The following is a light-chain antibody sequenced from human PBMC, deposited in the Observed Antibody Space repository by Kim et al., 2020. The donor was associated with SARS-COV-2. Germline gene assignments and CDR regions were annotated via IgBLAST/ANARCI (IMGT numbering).Light chain of an antibody. CDR3: AAWDDSLSGPV. V-gene: IGLV1-47*01. CDR2: RNN. Sequence: ELTQPPSASGTHGQRVTISCSGSSSNIGSNYVYWYQQLPGTAPKLLIYRNNQRPSGVPDRFSGSKSGTSASLAISGPRSEDEADYYCAAWDDSLSGPVFGGGTQLTVL. CDR1: SSNIGSNY. J-gene: IGLJ3*02.